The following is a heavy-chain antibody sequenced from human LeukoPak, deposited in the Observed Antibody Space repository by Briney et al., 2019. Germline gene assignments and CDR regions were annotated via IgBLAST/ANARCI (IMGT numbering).Heavy chain of an antibody. CDR1: GGSISSGSYS. CDR2: IYPRGST. CDR3: ARDNRRQEPGRGYSYGPRDWYFDL. D-gene: IGHD5-18*01. V-gene: IGHV4-30-2*01. J-gene: IGHJ2*01. Sequence: SETQSLTCAVAGGSISSGSYSWSWIRQPPGKGLEWIGYIYPRGSTYYNPSLKSRVTISVDTSKNQFSLKLSSVTAADTAVYYCARDNRRQEPGRGYSYGPRDWYFDLWGRGTLVTVSS.